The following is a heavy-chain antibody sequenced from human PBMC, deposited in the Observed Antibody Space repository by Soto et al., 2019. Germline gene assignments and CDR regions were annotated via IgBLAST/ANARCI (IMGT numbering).Heavy chain of an antibody. D-gene: IGHD3-10*01. V-gene: IGHV4-59*11. CDR3: ARAGITVPIGPDNHYYGMDV. CDR1: GASTNTHY. J-gene: IGHJ6*02. CDR2: ISSSGST. Sequence: SETLSLTCTVSGASTNTHYWTWIRQSPGKGLEWIGDISSSGSTTYNPSLNSRATISLDTSKNQFSLKVRSVTAADTAVYYCARAGITVPIGPDNHYYGMDVWGQGTTVTVSS.